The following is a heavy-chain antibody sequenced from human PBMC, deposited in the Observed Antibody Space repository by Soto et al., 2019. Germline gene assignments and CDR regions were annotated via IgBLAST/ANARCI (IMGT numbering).Heavy chain of an antibody. CDR1: GFTFSSYA. Sequence: EVQLVEAGGGLVQPGGSLRLSCAASGFTFSSYAMHWVRQGAGKGLEWISTIGTSGDTYYPVSVRGRFATSRENAKNSLYLQMNSLRAEDTALYYCVRKALSHGAFDLWGQGTVVTVSS. V-gene: IGHV3-13*01. J-gene: IGHJ3*01. CDR3: VRKALSHGAFDL. CDR2: IGTSGDT.